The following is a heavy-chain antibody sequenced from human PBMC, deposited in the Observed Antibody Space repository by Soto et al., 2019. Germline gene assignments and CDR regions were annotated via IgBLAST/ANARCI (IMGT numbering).Heavy chain of an antibody. CDR3: ARRRIVVVPAAIRAFDI. D-gene: IGHD2-2*01. V-gene: IGHV1-8*01. CDR2: MNPNSGNT. CDR1: GYTFTSYG. J-gene: IGHJ3*02. Sequence: ASVKVSCKASGYTFTSYGINWVRQATGQGFEWMGWMNPNSGNTGYAQKFQGRVTMTRNTSISTAYMELSSLRSEDTAVYYCARRRIVVVPAAIRAFDIWGQGTMVTVSS.